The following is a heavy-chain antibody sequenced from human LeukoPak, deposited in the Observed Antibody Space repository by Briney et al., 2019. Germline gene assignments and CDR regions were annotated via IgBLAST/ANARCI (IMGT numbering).Heavy chain of an antibody. D-gene: IGHD1-26*01. CDR3: AGRDVTSGRYGLDY. J-gene: IGHJ4*02. Sequence: SETLSLTCAVSGDSISSSTYYWGWIRQPPGKGLEWIGSLYYSGSTYYNPSLRSRVTISVDTSKNQLSLKVTSVTAADTAVYYCAGRDVTSGRYGLDYWGQGTLVTVSS. V-gene: IGHV4-39*01. CDR2: LYYSGST. CDR1: GDSISSSTYY.